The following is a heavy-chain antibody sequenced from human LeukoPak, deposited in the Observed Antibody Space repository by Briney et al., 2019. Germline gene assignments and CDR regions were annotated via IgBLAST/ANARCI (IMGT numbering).Heavy chain of an antibody. D-gene: IGHD5-12*01. CDR3: AKTSRGNSGYDSPFHY. CDR1: GCTFSTYA. J-gene: IGHJ4*02. Sequence: GGSLTLSCAASGCTFSTYAMRWVRQAPGEGLEWVSAVRGSGTDTYYADSVKGRFTISRDNSKITLYLQMNSLRAEDTAIYYCAKTSRGNSGYDSPFHYWGQGTLVTVSS. V-gene: IGHV3-23*01. CDR2: VRGSGTDT.